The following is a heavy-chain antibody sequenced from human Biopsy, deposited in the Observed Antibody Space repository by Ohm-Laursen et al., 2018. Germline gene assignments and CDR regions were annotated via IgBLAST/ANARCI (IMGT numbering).Heavy chain of an antibody. CDR3: ARPSGGVSTIGFDP. V-gene: IGHV1-2*05. J-gene: IGHJ5*02. CDR1: GYDFLDFH. D-gene: IGHD5/OR15-5a*01. CDR2: INPHTGVT. Sequence: ASVTVSCKASGYDFLDFHIHWVRQVPGQGLEWIGHINPHTGVTKYAQKFLDRITMTGDTSISTAYMDLSRLTSADTGIYYCARPSGGVSTIGFDPWGQGTLVSVSS.